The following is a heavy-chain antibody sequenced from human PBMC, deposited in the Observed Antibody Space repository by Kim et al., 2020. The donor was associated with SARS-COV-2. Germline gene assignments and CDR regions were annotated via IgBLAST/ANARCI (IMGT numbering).Heavy chain of an antibody. J-gene: IGHJ4*02. V-gene: IGHV3-9*01. Sequence: AESGKGRFTSSRDNAKNSLYLQMNSLRAEDTALYYCAKAPIAVAGNYFDYWGQGTLVTVSS. D-gene: IGHD6-19*01. CDR3: AKAPIAVAGNYFDY.